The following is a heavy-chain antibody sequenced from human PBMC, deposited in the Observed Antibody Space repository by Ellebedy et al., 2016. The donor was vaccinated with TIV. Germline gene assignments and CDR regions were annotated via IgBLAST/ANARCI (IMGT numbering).Heavy chain of an antibody. J-gene: IGHJ4*02. CDR2: ISSSSSYI. Sequence: GESLKISXAASGFTFSSYSMNWVRQAPGKGLEWVSSISSSSSYIYYADSVKGRFTISRDNAKNSLYLQMNSLRAEDTAVYYCARVVAALDYWGQGTLVTVSS. D-gene: IGHD6-6*01. CDR3: ARVVAALDY. CDR1: GFTFSSYS. V-gene: IGHV3-21*01.